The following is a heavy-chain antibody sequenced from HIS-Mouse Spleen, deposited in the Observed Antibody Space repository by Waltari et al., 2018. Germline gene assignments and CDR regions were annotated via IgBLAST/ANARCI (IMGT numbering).Heavy chain of an antibody. J-gene: IGHJ3*02. V-gene: IGHV3-21*01. D-gene: IGHD7-27*01. Sequence: EVQLVQSGGGLVKPGGSLRLFCAASGFTFSSYSMNWVRQAPGKGLEWFSSIRKRIVYIYPAAPVKGRFTISRDNAKNSLYLQMNSLRAEDTAVYYCARRLLTGDAFDIWGQGTMVTVSS. CDR3: ARRLLTGDAFDI. CDR1: GFTFSSYS. CDR2: IRKRIVYI.